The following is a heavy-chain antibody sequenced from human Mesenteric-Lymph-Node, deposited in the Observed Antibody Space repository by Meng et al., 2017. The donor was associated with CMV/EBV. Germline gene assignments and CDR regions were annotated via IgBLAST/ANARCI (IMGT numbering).Heavy chain of an antibody. CDR1: FTFCSSV. J-gene: IGHJ4*02. CDR3: AKGGAHYYNSGRNDIFDY. CDR2: IYDDASA. Sequence: FTFCSSVMSWVRQAPGKGLEWVSGIYDDASAYYADSVKGRFTISRDTSKNMLYLQMNSLRAEDTAIYYCAKGGAHYYNSGRNDIFDYWGQGTLVTVSS. D-gene: IGHD3-10*01. V-gene: IGHV3-23*03.